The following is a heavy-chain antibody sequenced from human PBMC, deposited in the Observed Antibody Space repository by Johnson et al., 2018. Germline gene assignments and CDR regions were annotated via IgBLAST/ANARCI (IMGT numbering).Heavy chain of an antibody. J-gene: IGHJ6*02. CDR2: IWDDGSNK. CDR3: ARARSWGIQLYYYYYGMDG. V-gene: IGHV3-33*01. CDR1: GFTFSSYG. Sequence: QVQLVQSGGGVVQPGRSLRLSCAASGFTFSSYGMHWVRQAPGKGLEWVAVIWDDGSNKYYADSVKGRFTISRDNSKNTLYLQMNSLRAEDTAVYYCARARSWGIQLYYYYYGMDGWGQGTTVTVSS. D-gene: IGHD5-18*01.